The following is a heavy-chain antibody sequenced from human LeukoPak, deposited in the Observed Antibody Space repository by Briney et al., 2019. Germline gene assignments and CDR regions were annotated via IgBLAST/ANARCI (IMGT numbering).Heavy chain of an antibody. V-gene: IGHV4-34*01. CDR3: ARAGEMATIDY. J-gene: IGHJ4*02. D-gene: IGHD5-24*01. Sequence: SETLSLTCAVYGGSFSGYYWSWIRQPPGKELEWIGEINHSGSTNYNPSLKSRVTISVDTSKNQFSLKLSSVTAADTAVYYCARAGEMATIDYWGQGTLVTVSS. CDR1: GGSFSGYY. CDR2: INHSGST.